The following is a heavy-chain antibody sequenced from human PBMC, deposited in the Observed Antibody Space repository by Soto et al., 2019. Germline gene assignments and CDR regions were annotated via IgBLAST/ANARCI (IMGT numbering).Heavy chain of an antibody. J-gene: IGHJ4*02. CDR1: GFTFSSYS. V-gene: IGHV3-48*02. D-gene: IGHD3-22*01. CDR2: ISSSSSTI. CDR3: ARGNPITMIVVVAPDFDY. Sequence: EVQLVESGGGLVQPGGSLRLSCAASGFTFSSYSMNWVRQAPGKGLEWVSYISSSSSTIYYADSVKGRFTISRDNAKNLMYLQKNSLRDEDTAVYYWARGNPITMIVVVAPDFDYWGQGTLVTVSS.